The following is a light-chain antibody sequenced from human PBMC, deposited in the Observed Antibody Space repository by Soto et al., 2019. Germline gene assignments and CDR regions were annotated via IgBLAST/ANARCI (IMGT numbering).Light chain of an antibody. CDR2: AAS. CDR3: QQVKSFLPLT. J-gene: IGKJ4*01. V-gene: IGKV1-9*01. CDR1: QDISSH. Sequence: IQFTQPPCSGAASVGDSVTITCRASQDISSHLAWYQQKPGKAPKVLIYAASTLESGIPSRFSGSGSGTDFTLTISSLQAEDFATYYCQQVKSFLPLTFGGGTKVDIK.